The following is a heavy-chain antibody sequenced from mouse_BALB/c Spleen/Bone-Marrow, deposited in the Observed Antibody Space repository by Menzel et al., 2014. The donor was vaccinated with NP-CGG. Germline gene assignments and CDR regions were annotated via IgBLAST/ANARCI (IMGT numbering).Heavy chain of an antibody. CDR3: ARERYYGNGRIFEY. Sequence: EVKLMESGGGLVQPGGSLKLSCAAFGFTFSSYGMSWVRQTPDKRLELVATINSNGGSTYYPDSVKGRFTISRDNAKNTLYLQMSSLESEDTAMYYCARERYYGNGRIFEYWGQGTTLTVSS. J-gene: IGHJ2*01. D-gene: IGHD1-1*01. CDR1: GFTFSSYG. CDR2: INSNGGST. V-gene: IGHV5-6-3*01.